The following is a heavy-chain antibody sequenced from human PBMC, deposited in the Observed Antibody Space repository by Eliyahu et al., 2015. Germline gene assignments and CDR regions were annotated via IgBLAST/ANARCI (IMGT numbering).Heavy chain of an antibody. CDR1: GFSLXNAXMG. CDR3: ARIPDYYGSGSYLLYFDY. J-gene: IGHJ4*02. D-gene: IGHD3-10*01. V-gene: IGHV2-26*01. Sequence: QVTLKESGPVLVKPTETLTLXCTVSGFSLXNAXMGVSWIRQPPGKALEWLAHIFSNDEKSYSTSLKSRLTISKDTSKSQVVLTMTNMDPVDTATYYCARIPDYYGSGSYLLYFDYWGQGTLVTVSS. CDR2: IFSNDEK.